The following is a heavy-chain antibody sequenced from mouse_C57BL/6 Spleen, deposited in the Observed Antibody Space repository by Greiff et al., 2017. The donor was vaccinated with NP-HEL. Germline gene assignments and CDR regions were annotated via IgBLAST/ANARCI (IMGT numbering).Heavy chain of an antibody. D-gene: IGHD2-4*01. J-gene: IGHJ4*01. CDR3: ASYDYDGGDYYAMDY. CDR1: GYSITSGYY. V-gene: IGHV3-6*01. CDR2: ISYDGSN. Sequence: EVKLQESGPGLVKPSQSLSLTCSVTGYSITSGYYWNWIRQFPGNKLEWMGYISYDGSNNYNPSLKNRISITRDTSKNQFFLKLNSVTTEDTATYYCASYDYDGGDYYAMDYWGQGTSVTVSS.